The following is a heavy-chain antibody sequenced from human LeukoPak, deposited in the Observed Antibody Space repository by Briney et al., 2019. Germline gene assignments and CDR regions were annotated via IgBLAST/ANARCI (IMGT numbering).Heavy chain of an antibody. J-gene: IGHJ4*02. CDR2: IYYSGSA. CDR3: ARNWDGYMN. Sequence: SETLSLTCTASGVSISSYYWSWLRQPPGKGLEWIGYIYYSGSANYNPSLKSRIIISVDTSKNQSALKLSSVTAADTAVYYWARNWDGYMNWGQGTLVTVSS. V-gene: IGHV4-59*01. CDR1: GVSISSYY. D-gene: IGHD5-24*01.